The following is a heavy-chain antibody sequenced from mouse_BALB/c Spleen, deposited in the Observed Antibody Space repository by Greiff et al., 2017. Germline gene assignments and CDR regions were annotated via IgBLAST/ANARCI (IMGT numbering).Heavy chain of an antibody. CDR2: ISYSGST. Sequence: DVKVEESGPSLVKPSQTLSLTCSVTGDSITSGYWNWIRKFPGNKLEYMGYISYSGSTYYNPSLKSRISITRDTSKNQYYLQLNSVTTEDTATDYWARALYYDYDGRDYYAMDYWGQGTSVTVSS. J-gene: IGHJ4*01. D-gene: IGHD2-4*01. CDR3: ARALYYDYDGRDYYAMDY. CDR1: GDSITSGY. V-gene: IGHV3-8*02.